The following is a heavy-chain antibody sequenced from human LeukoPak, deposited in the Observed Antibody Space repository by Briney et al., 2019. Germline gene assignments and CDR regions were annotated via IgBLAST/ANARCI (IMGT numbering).Heavy chain of an antibody. D-gene: IGHD6-19*01. CDR3: AKPSSGWWEGDYFDY. CDR2: ISGSGGST. CDR1: GFTFSSYA. V-gene: IGHV3-23*01. J-gene: IGHJ4*02. Sequence: PGGSLRLSCAASGFTFSSYAPSWARRAPGKGLEWVQAISGSGGSTYYADSVKGRFTISRDNSKNTLYLQMNSLRAEDTAVYYCAKPSSGWWEGDYFDYWGQGTLVTVSS.